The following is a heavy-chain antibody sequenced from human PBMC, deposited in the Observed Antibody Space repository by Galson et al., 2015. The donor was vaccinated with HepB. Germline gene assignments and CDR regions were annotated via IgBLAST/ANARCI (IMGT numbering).Heavy chain of an antibody. V-gene: IGHV1-69*13. Sequence: SVKVSCKASGYTFTGYYIHWVRQAPGQGLEWMGGIIPIFGTANYAQKFQGRVTITADESTSTAYMELSSLRSEDTAVYYCARGPYSSSLDYWGQGTLVTVSS. CDR3: ARGPYSSSLDY. D-gene: IGHD6-13*01. J-gene: IGHJ4*02. CDR2: IIPIFGTA. CDR1: GYTFTGYY.